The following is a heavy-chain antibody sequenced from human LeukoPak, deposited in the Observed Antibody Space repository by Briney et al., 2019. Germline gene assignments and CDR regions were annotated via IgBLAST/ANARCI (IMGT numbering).Heavy chain of an antibody. V-gene: IGHV4-61*01. CDR1: GGSLSSGSYY. D-gene: IGHD3-10*01. Sequence: SETLSLTCTVSGGSLSSGSYYWSWIRQPPGEGLEWIGYSYYSGSTNYNPSLTSRVTISVDPSNNQFSLKLSSVTAAETAVYYGARGVRGVIIGGGYYYYYGMDVWGKGTTVTVSS. J-gene: IGHJ6*04. CDR3: ARGVRGVIIGGGYYYYYGMDV. CDR2: SYYSGST.